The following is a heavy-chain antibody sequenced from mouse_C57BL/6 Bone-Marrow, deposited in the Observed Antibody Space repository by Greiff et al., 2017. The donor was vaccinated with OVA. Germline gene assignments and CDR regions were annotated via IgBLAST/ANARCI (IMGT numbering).Heavy chain of an antibody. CDR1: GYAFSSSW. D-gene: IGHD1-1*01. J-gene: IGHJ2*01. CDR3: ARGYYGSTPFDY. CDR2: IYPGDGDT. V-gene: IGHV1-82*01. Sequence: QVQLQQSGPELVKPGASVKISCKASGYAFSSSWMNWVKQRPGKGLEWIGRIYPGDGDTNYNGKFKGKATLTADKSSSTAYMQLSSLTSEDSAVYVCARGYYGSTPFDYWGQGTTLTVSS.